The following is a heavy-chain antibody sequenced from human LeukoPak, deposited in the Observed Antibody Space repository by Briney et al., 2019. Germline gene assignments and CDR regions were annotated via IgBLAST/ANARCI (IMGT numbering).Heavy chain of an antibody. CDR3: TTGVYSYGNFDY. J-gene: IGHJ4*02. CDR1: GFTFSSYG. Sequence: GGSLRLSCATSGFTFSSYGMHWVRQAPGKGLEWVAVISYDGSNKYYADSVKGRFTISRDNSKNTLYLQMNSLKTEDTAVYYCTTGVYSYGNFDYWGQGTLVTVSS. CDR2: ISYDGSNK. V-gene: IGHV3-30*03. D-gene: IGHD5-18*01.